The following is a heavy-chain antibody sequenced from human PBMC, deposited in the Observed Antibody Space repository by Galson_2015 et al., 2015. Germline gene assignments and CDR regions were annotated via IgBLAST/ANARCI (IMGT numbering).Heavy chain of an antibody. CDR2: ISWNSGSI. D-gene: IGHD2-2*01. J-gene: IGHJ3*02. CDR1: GFTFDDYA. Sequence: GFTFDDYAMHWVRQAPGKGLEWVSGISWNSGSIGYADSVKGRFTISRDNAKNSLYLQMNSLRAEDTALYYCAKATHCSSTSCYSRSGAFDIWGQGTMVTVSS. V-gene: IGHV3-9*01. CDR3: AKATHCSSTSCYSRSGAFDI.